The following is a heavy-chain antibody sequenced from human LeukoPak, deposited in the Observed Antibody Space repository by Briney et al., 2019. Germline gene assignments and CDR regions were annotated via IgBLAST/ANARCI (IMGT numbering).Heavy chain of an antibody. CDR1: GGSFSGYY. V-gene: IGHV4-34*01. CDR2: INHSGRT. J-gene: IGHJ4*02. D-gene: IGHD3-10*01. Sequence: SETLSLTCAVYGGSFSGYYWSWIRQPPGKGLEWVGEINHSGRTNYNPSLKSRVTISVDTSKHQFSPKLSSVTAADTAVYYCARDVWFGELLYPWSFDTWGQGTLVTASS. CDR3: ARDVWFGELLYPWSFDT.